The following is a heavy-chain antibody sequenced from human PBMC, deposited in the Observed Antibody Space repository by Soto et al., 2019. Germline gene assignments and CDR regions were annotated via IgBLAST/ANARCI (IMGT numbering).Heavy chain of an antibody. CDR1: GYTFTSYA. CDR2: INAGHGNT. Sequence: QVQLVQSGAEEKKPGASVKVSCKASGYTFTSYAMHWVRQAPGHRLEWMGWINAGHGNTKYSQKFQGRVTITRDTYASTAYMELSSLRSEDTAVYYCARSIVVVTALDYWGQGTLVTVSS. J-gene: IGHJ4*02. V-gene: IGHV1-3*05. CDR3: ARSIVVVTALDY. D-gene: IGHD2-21*02.